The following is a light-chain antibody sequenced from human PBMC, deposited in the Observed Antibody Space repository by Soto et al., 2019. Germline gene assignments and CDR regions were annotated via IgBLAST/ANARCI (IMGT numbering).Light chain of an antibody. CDR3: QQYHSYSPT. J-gene: IGKJ1*01. V-gene: IGKV1-5*01. Sequence: DIQMTQSPSTLSASVGDRVTITCRASQSISNWLAWYQQRPGKAPKLLIYDASSLDSGVPSRFSGSGSGTEFVLSISSLRPDDFATYYCQQYHSYSPTFGQGTKVDIK. CDR1: QSISNW. CDR2: DAS.